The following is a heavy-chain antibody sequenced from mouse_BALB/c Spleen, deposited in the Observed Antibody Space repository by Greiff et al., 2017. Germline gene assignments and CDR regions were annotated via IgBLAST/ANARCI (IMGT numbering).Heavy chain of an antibody. CDR1: GFTFSSYG. J-gene: IGHJ1*01. CDR2: ISSGGSYT. CDR3: ARQGITTVVARTYWYFDV. D-gene: IGHD1-1*01. V-gene: IGHV5-6*01. Sequence: EVQGVESEGDLVKPGGSLKLSCAASGFTFSSYGMSWVRQTPDKRLAWVATISSGGSYTYYPDSVKGRFTISRDNAKNTLYLQMSSLKSEDTAMYYCARQGITTVVARTYWYFDVWGAGTTVTVSS.